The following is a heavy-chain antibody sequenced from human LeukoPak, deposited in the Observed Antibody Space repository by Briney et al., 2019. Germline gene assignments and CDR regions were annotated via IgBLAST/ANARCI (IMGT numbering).Heavy chain of an antibody. CDR1: GGSIGSSSYY. V-gene: IGHV4-39*07. Sequence: SETLSLTCTVSGGSIGSSSYYWGWIRQPPGKGLEWIGSIYYSGSTYYNPSLKSRVTISVDTSKNLFSLKLTSVTAADTAVYYCATCRDEFGDYGFTSWGQGTLVTVSS. CDR2: IYYSGST. CDR3: ATCRDEFGDYGFTS. J-gene: IGHJ5*02. D-gene: IGHD4-17*01.